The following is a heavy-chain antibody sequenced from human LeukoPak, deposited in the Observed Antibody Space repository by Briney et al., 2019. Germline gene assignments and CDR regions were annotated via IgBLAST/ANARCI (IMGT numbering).Heavy chain of an antibody. J-gene: IGHJ3*02. CDR1: GGSISTSSHY. Sequence: SETLSLTCTVSGGSISTSSHYWGRMRQPPGKGLEWIGNIYYSGSTYYSPSLKNRVTISVDTSKNQFSLNLSSVTAADTAVYYCARFDGRIDAFDIWGQGTMVTVSS. CDR2: IYYSGST. V-gene: IGHV4-39*01. CDR3: ARFDGRIDAFDI.